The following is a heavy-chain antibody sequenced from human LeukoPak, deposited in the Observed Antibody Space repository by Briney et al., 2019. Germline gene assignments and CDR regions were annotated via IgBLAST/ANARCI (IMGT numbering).Heavy chain of an antibody. CDR1: GITLSNYG. D-gene: IGHD3-22*01. Sequence: GGSLRLSCAVSGITLSNYGMSWVRQAPGKGLEWVAGISDSGGRTNYADSVKGRFTISRGNPKNSLYLQMNSLRAEDTAVYFCAKRGVVIRVILVGFHKEAYYFDSWGQGALVTVSS. CDR3: AKRGVVIRVILVGFHKEAYYFDS. J-gene: IGHJ4*02. V-gene: IGHV3-23*01. CDR2: ISDSGGRT.